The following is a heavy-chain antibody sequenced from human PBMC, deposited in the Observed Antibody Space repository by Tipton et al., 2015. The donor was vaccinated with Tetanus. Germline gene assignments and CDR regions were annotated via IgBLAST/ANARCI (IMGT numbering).Heavy chain of an antibody. CDR2: ISNSGST. Sequence: TLSLTCTVSGGSISSDGAYWSWIRRHPGEGLEWIGYISNSGSTYYNPSLKSRVTISVDTSQKQISLKVNSVTAADTAVYYCARDRGVRGGYYYYHGMDVWGQGTTVTVSS. CDR1: GGSISSDGAY. D-gene: IGHD3-10*01. J-gene: IGHJ6*02. CDR3: ARDRGVRGGYYYYHGMDV. V-gene: IGHV4-31*03.